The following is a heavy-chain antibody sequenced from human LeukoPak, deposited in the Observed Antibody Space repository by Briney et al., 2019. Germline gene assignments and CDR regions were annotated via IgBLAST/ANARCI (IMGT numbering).Heavy chain of an antibody. CDR1: GGSISSSSYY. CDR3: ARALRITIFGVVKNWFDP. D-gene: IGHD3-3*01. V-gene: IGHV4-39*07. Sequence: SETLSLTCTVSGGSISSSSYYWGWIRQPPGKGLEWIGSIYYSGSTYYNPSLKSRVTISVDTSKNQFSLKLSSVTAADTAVYYCARALRITIFGVVKNWFDPWGQGTLVTVSS. CDR2: IYYSGST. J-gene: IGHJ5*02.